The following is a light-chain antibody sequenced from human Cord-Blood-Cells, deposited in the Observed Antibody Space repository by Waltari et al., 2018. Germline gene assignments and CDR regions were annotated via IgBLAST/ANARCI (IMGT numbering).Light chain of an antibody. Sequence: DIQMTQSPSTLSASVGDRVTITCRASQSMSSWLAWYQQKPGKAPKLLNYDASSLESGVPSRFSGSGSGTEFTHTSSRLQPDDFAPYYCQQYNSYSPYTFGQGTKLEIK. CDR1: QSMSSW. J-gene: IGKJ2*01. V-gene: IGKV1-5*01. CDR3: QQYNSYSPYT. CDR2: DAS.